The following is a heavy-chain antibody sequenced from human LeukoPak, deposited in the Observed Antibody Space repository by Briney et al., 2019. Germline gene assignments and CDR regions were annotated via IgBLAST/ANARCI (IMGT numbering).Heavy chain of an antibody. CDR3: AREWVGSGWYGYFQH. J-gene: IGHJ1*01. Sequence: SETLSLTCAVYGGSFSGYYWSWIRQPPGKGLEWIGEINHSGSTNYNPSLKSRVTISVDTSKNQFSLKLSSVTAADTAVYYCAREWVGSGWYGYFQHWGQGTLVTVSS. V-gene: IGHV4-34*01. CDR2: INHSGST. D-gene: IGHD6-19*01. CDR1: GGSFSGYY.